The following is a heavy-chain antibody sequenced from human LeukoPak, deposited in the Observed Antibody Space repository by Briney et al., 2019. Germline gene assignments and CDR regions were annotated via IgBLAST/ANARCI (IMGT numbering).Heavy chain of an antibody. CDR1: GGTFSSYA. V-gene: IGHV1-69*05. J-gene: IGHJ4*02. CDR3: ARDREGSYSDY. Sequence: SVTVSRKASGGTFSSYAISWVRQPPGQGLGWVGRIIPIFGTANHAQKFQGTVTITTDESTSTAYMELSSVRSEDTAVYYCARDREGSYSDYWGQGTLVTVSS. D-gene: IGHD1-26*01. CDR2: IIPIFGTA.